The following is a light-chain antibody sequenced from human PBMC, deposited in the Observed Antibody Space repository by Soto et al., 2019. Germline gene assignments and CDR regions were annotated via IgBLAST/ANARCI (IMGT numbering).Light chain of an antibody. CDR2: DAS. J-gene: IGKJ1*01. CDR3: QQYNSWPPWT. CDR1: QSVGSY. V-gene: IGKV3-11*01. Sequence: ELLMTQSPATLSVSPGEIATLSFRASQSVGSYLAWYQQKPGQAPRLLIYDASNRATGIPARFSGSGSGTDFTLTISSLEPEDFAVYYCQQYNSWPPWTFGQGTKVDIK.